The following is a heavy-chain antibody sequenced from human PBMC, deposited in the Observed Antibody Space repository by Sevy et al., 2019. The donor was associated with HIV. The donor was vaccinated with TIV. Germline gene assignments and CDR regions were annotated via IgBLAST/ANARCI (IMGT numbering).Heavy chain of an antibody. D-gene: IGHD3-10*01. J-gene: IGHJ6*02. CDR3: ARDRYYGSGKDYYGMDV. V-gene: IGHV3-13*01. CDR1: GFTFSSYD. CDR2: IGTAGDT. Sequence: GGSLRLSCAASGFTFSSYDMHWVRQATGKGLEWVSAIGTAGDTYYPGSVKGRFTISRENAKNSLYLQMKSLRAGDTAVYYCARDRYYGSGKDYYGMDVWGQGTTVTVSS.